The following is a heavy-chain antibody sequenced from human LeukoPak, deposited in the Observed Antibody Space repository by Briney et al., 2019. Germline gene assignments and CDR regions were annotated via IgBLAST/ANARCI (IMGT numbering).Heavy chain of an antibody. CDR2: ISAYNGNT. D-gene: IGHD3-22*01. CDR1: GYAFTSYG. CDR3: ARVHHYFDIAFDY. V-gene: IGHV1-18*01. J-gene: IGHJ4*02. Sequence: ASVKVSCKASGYAFTSYGISWVRQAPGQGLEWMGWISAYNGNTNYAQKLQGRVTMTRDMSTSTVYMELISLRSEDTAVYYCARVHHYFDIAFDYWGQGTLATVSS.